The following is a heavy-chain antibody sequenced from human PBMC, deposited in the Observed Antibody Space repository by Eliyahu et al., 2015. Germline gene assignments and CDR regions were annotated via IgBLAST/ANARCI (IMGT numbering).Heavy chain of an antibody. V-gene: IGHV4-4*02. CDR1: XXXXSTTXX. CDR2: LSHSGRT. Sequence: QVQLQESGPGLVKPSGTLSXTCVVSXXXXSTTXXLSWXRQPPGMGLEWIGELSHSGRTNYNPSLKSRVTMSVDKSKNQFSLNLSSVTAADTAIYYCATVSASSLSYYFDYWGQGTLVTVSS. D-gene: IGHD3-16*02. J-gene: IGHJ4*02. CDR3: ATVSASSLSYYFDY.